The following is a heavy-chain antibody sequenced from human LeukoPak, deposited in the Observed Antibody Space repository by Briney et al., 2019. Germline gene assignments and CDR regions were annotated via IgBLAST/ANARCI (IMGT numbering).Heavy chain of an antibody. J-gene: IGHJ3*02. D-gene: IGHD3-9*01. V-gene: IGHV3-15*01. CDR2: IKSKTDGGTT. CDR1: GFTFSNAR. Sequence: GGSLRLSCAASGFTFSNARMSWVRQAPGKGLEWVGRIKSKTDGGTTDYAAPVKGRFTISRDDSKNTLYLQMNSLETEDTAVYYCTSYDILTGYDAFDIWGQGTMVTVSS. CDR3: TSYDILTGYDAFDI.